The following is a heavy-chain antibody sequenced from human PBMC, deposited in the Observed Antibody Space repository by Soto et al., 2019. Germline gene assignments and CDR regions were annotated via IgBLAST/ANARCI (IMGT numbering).Heavy chain of an antibody. CDR3: AKEGDYGSGSYYPNDY. D-gene: IGHD3-10*01. J-gene: IGHJ4*02. V-gene: IGHV3-23*01. CDR2: ISGSGGST. Sequence: PGGSLRLSCAASGFTFSSYAMSWVRQAPGKGLEWVSAISGSGGSTYYADSVKGRFTISRDNSKNTLYLQMNSLRAEDTAVYYCAKEGDYGSGSYYPNDYWGQGTLVTVSS. CDR1: GFTFSSYA.